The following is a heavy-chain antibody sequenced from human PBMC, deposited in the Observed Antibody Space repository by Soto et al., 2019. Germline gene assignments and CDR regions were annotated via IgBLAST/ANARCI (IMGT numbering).Heavy chain of an antibody. CDR2: ISVSGGST. V-gene: IGHV3-23*01. Sequence: GGSLRLSCAASGFTFSSYAMSWVRQAPGKGLEWVSAISVSGGSTYYADSVKGRFTISRDNSKNTLYLQMNSLRAEDTAVYYCAKDADPLRTRLYYFNYWGQGTLVTVSS. CDR3: AKDADPLRTRLYYFNY. CDR1: GFTFSSYA. D-gene: IGHD3-16*01. J-gene: IGHJ4*02.